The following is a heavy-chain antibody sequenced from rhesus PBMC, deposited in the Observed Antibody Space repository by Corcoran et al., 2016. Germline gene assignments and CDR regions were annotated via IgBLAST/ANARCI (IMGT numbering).Heavy chain of an antibody. V-gene: IGHV4-99*02. Sequence: QVQLQESGPGLVKPSETLSLTCAVSGSSINSGYYWGWVRPPPGKGLDYIGYIRGNSGSTYHNPSRKRRVTVSKDTAKNQFSLKLSSVTAADTAVYYWARGGSWSGPFFLGDYWGQGVLVTVSS. CDR2: IRGNSGST. D-gene: IGHD6-13*01. CDR3: ARGGSWSGPFFLGDY. CDR1: GSSINSGYY. J-gene: IGHJ4*01.